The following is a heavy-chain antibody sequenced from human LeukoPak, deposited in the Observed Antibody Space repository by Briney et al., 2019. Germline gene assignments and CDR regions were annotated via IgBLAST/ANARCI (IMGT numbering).Heavy chain of an antibody. CDR2: IYSTGST. Sequence: SETLSLTCTVSGGSISSAGYYWSWIRQPAGRGLEWIGRIYSTGSTYYNPSLKSRVVISIDKSKNQFSLKLSSVTAADTAVYYCARGNSGYNSWYFDLWGRGTLVTVSS. V-gene: IGHV4-61*02. CDR3: ARGNSGYNSWYFDL. D-gene: IGHD5-12*01. CDR1: GGSISSAGYY. J-gene: IGHJ2*01.